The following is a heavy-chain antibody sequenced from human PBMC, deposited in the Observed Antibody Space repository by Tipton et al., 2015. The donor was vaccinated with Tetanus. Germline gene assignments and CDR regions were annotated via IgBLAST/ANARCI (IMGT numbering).Heavy chain of an antibody. CDR2: INHSGST. V-gene: IGHV4-4*02. J-gene: IGHJ4*02. CDR3: AREPAATGTSLFDY. D-gene: IGHD6-13*01. Sequence: TLSLTCAVSGASISSIYYWSWIRQSPGKGLEWIGEINHSGSTTYSPSFKSRVTISVDTPKNQFSLKLTSLTVADTAVYYCAREPAATGTSLFDYWGQGALVTVSS. CDR1: GASISSIYY.